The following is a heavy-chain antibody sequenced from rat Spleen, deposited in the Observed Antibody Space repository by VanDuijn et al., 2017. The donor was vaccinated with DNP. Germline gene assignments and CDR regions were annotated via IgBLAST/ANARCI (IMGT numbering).Heavy chain of an antibody. CDR2: ISPSGGST. V-gene: IGHV5-19*01. D-gene: IGHD4-3*01. J-gene: IGHJ2*01. Sequence: EVKLVESGGGLVQPGRSLKLSCAASGFTFGDYAMAWVRQSPQKGLEWVAYISPSGGSTYYRDSVKGRFTISRDNAKNTLYLQMDSLRSEDTATYYCAKNSGYYFDYWGQGVMVTVSS. CDR3: AKNSGYYFDY. CDR1: GFTFGDYA.